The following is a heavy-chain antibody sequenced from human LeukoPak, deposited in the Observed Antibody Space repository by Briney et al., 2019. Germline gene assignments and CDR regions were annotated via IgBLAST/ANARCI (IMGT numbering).Heavy chain of an antibody. CDR3: GRHTGYNSFDY. D-gene: IGHD6-19*01. V-gene: IGHV5-51*01. CDR2: IYPGDSDT. Sequence: GESLKISCKGSGYTFTSYWIGWVRQMPGKGLEWMGIIYPGDSDTRYSPSFQGQVTMSADKSSSTAYLQWSSLKASDTAMYYCGRHTGYNSFDYWGQGTLVTVSS. CDR1: GYTFTSYW. J-gene: IGHJ4*02.